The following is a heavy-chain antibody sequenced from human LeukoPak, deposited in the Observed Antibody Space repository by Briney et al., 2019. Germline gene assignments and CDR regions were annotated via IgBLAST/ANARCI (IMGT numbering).Heavy chain of an antibody. Sequence: ASVKVSCKASGYTFTGYYMHWVRQAPGQGLEWMGWINPNSGGTNYAQKFQGRVTMTRDTSISTAYMELSRLRSDDTAVYYCAREGYCSSTSCYPDYWGQGTLVTVPS. V-gene: IGHV1-2*02. D-gene: IGHD2-2*01. CDR3: AREGYCSSTSCYPDY. CDR2: INPNSGGT. J-gene: IGHJ4*02. CDR1: GYTFTGYY.